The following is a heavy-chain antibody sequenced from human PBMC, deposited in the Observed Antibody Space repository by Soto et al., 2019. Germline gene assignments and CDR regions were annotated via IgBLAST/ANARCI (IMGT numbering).Heavy chain of an antibody. CDR1: GGSISSGDYY. CDR3: AREKAAQPMN. J-gene: IGHJ4*02. CDR2: IYYSGST. Sequence: SETLSLTCTVSGGSISSGDYYWSWIRQPPGKGLEWIGYIYYSGSTYYNPSLKSRVTISVDRSKNQFSLKLSSVTAADTAVYYCAREKAAQPMNWGQGTLVTVSS. D-gene: IGHD6-6*01. V-gene: IGHV4-30-4*01.